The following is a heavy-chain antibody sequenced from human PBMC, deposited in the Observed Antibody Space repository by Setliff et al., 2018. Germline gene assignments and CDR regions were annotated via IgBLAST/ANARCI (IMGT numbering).Heavy chain of an antibody. CDR2: INTNTGNP. CDR3: ARGRGGHYDSSGYYYVFDY. V-gene: IGHV7-4-1*02. J-gene: IGHJ4*02. D-gene: IGHD3-22*01. Sequence: GASVKVSCKASGYTFTSYAMNWVRQAPGQGLEWMGWINTNTGNPTYAQGFPGRFVFSLDTSVSTAYLQISSLKAEDTAVYYCARGRGGHYDSSGYYYVFDYWGQGTLVTVSS. CDR1: GYTFTSYA.